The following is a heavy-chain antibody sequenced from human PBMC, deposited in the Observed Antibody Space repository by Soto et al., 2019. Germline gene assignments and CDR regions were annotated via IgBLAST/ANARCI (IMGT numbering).Heavy chain of an antibody. CDR2: VSAYNGNT. CDR1: GYTFSNDA. D-gene: IGHD1-7*01. CDR3: ARASRYYWNYMMY. V-gene: IGHV1-18*01. Sequence: QVQLVRSGAEVKKPGASVKVSCKASGYTFSNDAITWVRQAPGQGLEWMGWVSAYNGNTNYAQKFKGRVTMTTDTSTSTAYMEIRSLRYDETAVYFCARASRYYWNYMMYWGQGTLVTVSS. J-gene: IGHJ4*02.